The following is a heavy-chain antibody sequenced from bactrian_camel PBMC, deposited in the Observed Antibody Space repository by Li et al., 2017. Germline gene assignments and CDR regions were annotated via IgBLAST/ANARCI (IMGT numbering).Heavy chain of an antibody. D-gene: IGHD1*01. CDR1: GYFYR. CDR3: AARSVGWCPLFEHWLGKRAYTPGGYFAN. V-gene: IGHV3S61*01. CDR2: IAGNNDVS. Sequence: HVQLVESGGGSVQPGGSLRLSCSASGYFYRMGWFRQVPGKEREGVATIAGNNDVSNYADSVKGRFTISRDNRFTVDLQMNSLKPGDTAMYYCAARSVGWCPLFEHWLGKRAYTPGGYFANWGQGTQVTVS. J-gene: IGHJ6*01.